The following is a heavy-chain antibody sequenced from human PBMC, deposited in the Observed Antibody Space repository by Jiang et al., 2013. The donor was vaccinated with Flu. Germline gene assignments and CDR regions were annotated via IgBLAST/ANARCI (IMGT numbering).Heavy chain of an antibody. CDR2: INHSGST. D-gene: IGHD3-10*01. J-gene: IGHJ4*02. CDR3: ASRWFGELLDY. V-gene: IGHV4-34*01. CDR1: GGSFSGYY. Sequence: LLKPSETLSLTCAVYGGSFSGYYWSWIRQPPGKGLEWIGEINHSGSTNYNPSLKSRVTISVDTSKNQFSLKLSSVTAADTAVYYCASRWFGELLDYWGQGTLVTVSS.